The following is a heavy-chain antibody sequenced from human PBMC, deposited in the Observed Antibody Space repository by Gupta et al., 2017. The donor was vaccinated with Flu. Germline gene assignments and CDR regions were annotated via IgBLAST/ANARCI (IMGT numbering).Heavy chain of an antibody. CDR3: ARRITYGKTFDY. CDR2: VGYSGNT. V-gene: IGHV4-39*01. CDR1: GGSISDTSYY. J-gene: IGHJ4*02. D-gene: IGHD2/OR15-2a*01. Sequence: QLQLQESGPGLVKPSETLSLICTVSGGSISDTSYYWGWIRQPPGKGLEWMGNVGYSGNTFSNPSLKSRVTISVDTSKNQFSLKLSSVTAADTAVYYCARRITYGKTFDYWGQGSLVTVSS.